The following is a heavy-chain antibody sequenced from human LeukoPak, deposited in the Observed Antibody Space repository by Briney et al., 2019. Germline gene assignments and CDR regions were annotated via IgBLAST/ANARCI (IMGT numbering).Heavy chain of an antibody. Sequence: GGSLRLSCAASGFTFSSYGMSWVRQAPGKGLEWVSAISGSGGSTYYADSVKGRFTISRDNSKNTLYLQMNSLRAEDTAVYYCARAYHRKAYCGGDCYPYYFDYWGQGTLVTVSS. CDR1: GFTFSSYG. V-gene: IGHV3-23*01. J-gene: IGHJ4*02. CDR2: ISGSGGST. D-gene: IGHD2-21*02. CDR3: ARAYHRKAYCGGDCYPYYFDY.